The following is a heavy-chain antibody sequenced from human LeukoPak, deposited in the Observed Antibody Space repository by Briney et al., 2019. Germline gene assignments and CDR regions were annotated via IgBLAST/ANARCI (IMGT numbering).Heavy chain of an antibody. CDR3: AREVVSSSSGAFDY. D-gene: IGHD6-6*01. Sequence: PSETLSLTCTVSGGSISSGGYYWSWIRQHPGKGLEWIGYIYYSGSTHYNPSLKSRVTISVDTSKNQFSLKLSSVTAADTAVYYCAREVVSSSSGAFDYWGQGTLVTVSS. V-gene: IGHV4-31*03. CDR2: IYYSGST. J-gene: IGHJ4*02. CDR1: GGSISSGGYY.